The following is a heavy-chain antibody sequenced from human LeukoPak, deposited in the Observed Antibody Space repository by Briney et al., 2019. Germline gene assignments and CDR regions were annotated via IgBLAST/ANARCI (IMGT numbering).Heavy chain of an antibody. J-gene: IGHJ1*01. CDR2: ISGSGGST. D-gene: IGHD3-22*01. Sequence: GGSLRLSCAASGFTFSSYAMSWVRQAPGKGLEWVSAISGSGGSTYYADSVKGRFTISRDNSKNTLYLQMNSLRAEDTAVYYCAKDHYYDSSGYPEYFQHGGQGTLVTVSS. V-gene: IGHV3-23*01. CDR1: GFTFSSYA. CDR3: AKDHYYDSSGYPEYFQH.